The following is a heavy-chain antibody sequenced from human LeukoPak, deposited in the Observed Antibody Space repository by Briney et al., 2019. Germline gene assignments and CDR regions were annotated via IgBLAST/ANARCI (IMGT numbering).Heavy chain of an antibody. CDR2: ITENGGTI. V-gene: IGHV3-9*03. CDR3: VRESGSYYFDY. CDR1: GFSFDDYA. D-gene: IGHD3-22*01. J-gene: IGHJ4*02. Sequence: AGGSLRLSCAASGFSFDDYAMHWVRQAPGKGLEWVSGITENGGTIAYADSVKGRFTVSRDNAKSSLYLQMSSLRAEDMALYYCVRESGSYYFDYWGQGTLVTVSS.